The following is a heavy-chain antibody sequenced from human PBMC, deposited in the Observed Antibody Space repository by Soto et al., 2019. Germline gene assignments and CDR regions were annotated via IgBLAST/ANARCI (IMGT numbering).Heavy chain of an antibody. V-gene: IGHV4-39*01. Sequence: PSETLSLTCTVSGGSISSSSYYWGWIRQPPGKGLEWIGSIYYSGSTYYNPSLKSRVTISVDTSKNQFSLKLSSVTAADTVVYYCAGVGDCSSASCYTPEFDYWGQGTLVTVSS. CDR3: AGVGDCSSASCYTPEFDY. D-gene: IGHD2-2*02. CDR1: GGSISSSSYY. CDR2: IYYSGST. J-gene: IGHJ4*02.